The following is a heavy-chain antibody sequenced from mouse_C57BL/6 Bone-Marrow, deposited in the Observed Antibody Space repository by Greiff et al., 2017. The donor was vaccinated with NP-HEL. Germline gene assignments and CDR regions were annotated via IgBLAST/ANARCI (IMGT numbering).Heavy chain of an antibody. D-gene: IGHD3-2*02. CDR2: IDPSDSYT. V-gene: IGHV1-69*01. J-gene: IGHJ4*01. Sequence: QVQLQQPGAELVMPGASVKLSCKASGYTFTSYWMHWVKQRPGQGLEWIGEIDPSDSYTNYNQKFKGKSTLTVDNSSSTAYMQLSSLTSEDSAVYYCARGQLRLHAMDYWGQGTSVTGSS. CDR1: GYTFTSYW. CDR3: ARGQLRLHAMDY.